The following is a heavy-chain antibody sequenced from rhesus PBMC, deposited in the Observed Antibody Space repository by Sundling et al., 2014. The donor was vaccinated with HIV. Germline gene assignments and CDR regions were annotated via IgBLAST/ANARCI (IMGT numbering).Heavy chain of an antibody. Sequence: QVRLKESGPGLVKPSETLSLTCAVYGGSISGYYFWNWIRQPPGKGLEWIGYIYGNSASTNYNPSLKNRVTISKDTSKNQFSLKLSSVTAADTAVYYCASWGYGYYFFDFWGQGVLVTVSS. CDR3: ASWGYGYYFFDF. CDR2: IYGNSAST. J-gene: IGHJ4*01. CDR1: GGSISGYYF. D-gene: IGHD3-9*01. V-gene: IGHV4-143*01.